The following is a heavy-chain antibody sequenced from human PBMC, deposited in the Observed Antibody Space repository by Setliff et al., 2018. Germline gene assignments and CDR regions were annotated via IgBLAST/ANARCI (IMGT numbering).Heavy chain of an antibody. V-gene: IGHV1-46*01. CDR1: GYTFAGYY. CDR2: INPGGLSS. D-gene: IGHD6-25*01. CDR3: ARAGLAAAGRKGVFDH. J-gene: IGHJ4*02. Sequence: ASVKVSCKASGYTFAGYYMHWVRQAPGQGLEWMGIINPGGLSSSSTQKFEGRVTMTRDTSTSTVYMELNSLTSDDTAVYYCARAGLAAAGRKGVFDHWGQGTLVTVS.